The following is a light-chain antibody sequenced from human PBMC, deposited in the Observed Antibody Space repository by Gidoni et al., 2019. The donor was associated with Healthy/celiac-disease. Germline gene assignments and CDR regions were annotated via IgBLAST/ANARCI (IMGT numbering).Light chain of an antibody. V-gene: IGKV3-15*01. CDR3: QQYNNWPLFT. CDR1: HSVSSN. Sequence: EIVMTQSPATLSVSPGERATISCRASHSVSSNLAWYQQKPGQAPRLLIYGASTRATGIPARFSGSGSGTEFTLTISSLQSEDFAVYYCQQYNNWPLFTFGPGTKVDIK. CDR2: GAS. J-gene: IGKJ3*01.